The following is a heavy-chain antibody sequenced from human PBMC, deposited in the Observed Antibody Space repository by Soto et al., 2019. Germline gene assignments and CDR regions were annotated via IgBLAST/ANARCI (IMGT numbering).Heavy chain of an antibody. Sequence: PGGSLRLSCAASDFTVGNNYMTWVRQAPGKGLEWVSVIYSGGGTMYTDSVKGRFTISRDNSKNTLYLQMNSLRAVDTAVYYCARQHRDILTGLRWNGMDVWGQGTTVTVSS. CDR2: IYSGGGT. D-gene: IGHD3-9*01. J-gene: IGHJ6*02. V-gene: IGHV3-66*04. CDR1: DFTVGNNY. CDR3: ARQHRDILTGLRWNGMDV.